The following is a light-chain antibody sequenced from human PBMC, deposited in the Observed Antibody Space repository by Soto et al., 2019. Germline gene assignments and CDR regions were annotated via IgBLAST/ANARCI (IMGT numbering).Light chain of an antibody. Sequence: LVLTQSPGTLSLSPGERATLSCRASQRMSSNYLAWYQQKPGQAPRLLIYGTSSSATGIPDRFSGSGSGTDFTLTISRLEPEDSAVYYCQQYGTLPPRYTFGQGTKLEIK. CDR1: QRMSSNY. V-gene: IGKV3-20*01. J-gene: IGKJ2*01. CDR3: QQYGTLPPRYT. CDR2: GTS.